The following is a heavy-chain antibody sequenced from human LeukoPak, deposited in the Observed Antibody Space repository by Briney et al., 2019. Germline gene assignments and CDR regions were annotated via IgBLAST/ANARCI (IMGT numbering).Heavy chain of an antibody. V-gene: IGHV3-30-3*01. J-gene: IGHJ5*02. CDR3: ARGKGSSTWSSFDP. CDR1: GFTFNTYA. D-gene: IGHD6-13*01. Sequence: GGSLRLSCAASGFTFNTYAIHWVRQAPGKGLEWVSVISYDGSYKYYADSVEGRFTISRDNSKNTLYLQMNSLRAEDTAVYYCARGKGSSTWSSFDPWGQGTLLTVSS. CDR2: ISYDGSYK.